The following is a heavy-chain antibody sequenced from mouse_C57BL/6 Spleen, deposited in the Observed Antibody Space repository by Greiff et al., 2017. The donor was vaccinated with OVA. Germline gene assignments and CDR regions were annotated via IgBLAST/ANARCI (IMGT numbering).Heavy chain of an antibody. CDR1: GSTFSNYW. V-gene: IGHV6-3*01. CDR3: TDSSGHAY. Sequence: EVKVEESGGGLVQPGGSMKLSCVASGSTFSNYWMNWVRQSPEKGLEWVAQIRLKSDNYATHYAESVKGRFTISRDDSKSSVYLQMNNLRAEDTGIYYCTDSSGHAYWGQGTLVTVSA. J-gene: IGHJ3*01. CDR2: IRLKSDNYAT. D-gene: IGHD3-2*02.